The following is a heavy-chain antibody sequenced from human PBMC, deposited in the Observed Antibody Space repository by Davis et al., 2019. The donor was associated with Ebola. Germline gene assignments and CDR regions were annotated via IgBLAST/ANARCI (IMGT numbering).Heavy chain of an antibody. CDR1: GFTFDDYA. Sequence: SLKISCAASGFTFDDYAMHWVQQAPGKGLEWVSGISWNSGSIGYADSVKGRFTISRDNAKNSLYLQMNSLRAEDMALYYCAKGAFDWLLHYFDYWGQGTLVTVSS. CDR2: ISWNSGSI. V-gene: IGHV3-9*03. J-gene: IGHJ4*02. CDR3: AKGAFDWLLHYFDY. D-gene: IGHD3-9*01.